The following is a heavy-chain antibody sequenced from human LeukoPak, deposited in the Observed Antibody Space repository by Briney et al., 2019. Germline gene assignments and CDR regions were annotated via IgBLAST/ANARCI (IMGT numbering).Heavy chain of an antibody. Sequence: ASVKVSCKASGYTFTSYDINWVRQATGQGLEWMGWMNPNSGNTGYAQKFQGRVTMTRNNSISTAYMELSSLRSEDTAVYYCARGPGDYYYYYGMDVWGQGTTVTVSS. CDR1: GYTFTSYD. CDR3: ARGPGDYYYYYGMDV. D-gene: IGHD7-27*01. CDR2: MNPNSGNT. V-gene: IGHV1-8*01. J-gene: IGHJ6*02.